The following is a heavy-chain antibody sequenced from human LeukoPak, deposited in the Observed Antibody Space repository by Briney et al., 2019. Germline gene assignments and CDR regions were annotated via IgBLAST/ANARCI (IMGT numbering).Heavy chain of an antibody. D-gene: IGHD5-24*01. CDR2: TSYRSKWYN. Sequence: SQTLSLTCAISGDSVSTNSVAWNWIRQSPSRGLEWLGRTSYRSKWYNDYAVSVKSRITITPDTSKNQFSLQLSSVTPEDTAVYYCAREAEITRFDYWGQGTLVTVSS. J-gene: IGHJ4*02. CDR1: GDSVSTNSVA. CDR3: AREAEITRFDY. V-gene: IGHV6-1*01.